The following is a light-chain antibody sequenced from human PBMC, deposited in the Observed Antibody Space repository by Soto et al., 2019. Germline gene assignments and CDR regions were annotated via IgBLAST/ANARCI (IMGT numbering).Light chain of an antibody. J-gene: IGKJ4*02. V-gene: IGKV1-9*01. CDR1: QAVPNN. Sequence: DIHLTQSPSFLSASVGDRVTITCRPSQAVPNNMAWYQQKPGKPPKLLIYEESTLHSGVSSRFSGRKSGTQFTLTIDSLQPEDFATYYCQQVKYYARTVGGGTKVEIK. CDR3: QQVKYYART. CDR2: EES.